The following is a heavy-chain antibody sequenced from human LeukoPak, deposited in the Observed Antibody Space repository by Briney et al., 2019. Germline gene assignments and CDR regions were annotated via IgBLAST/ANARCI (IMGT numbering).Heavy chain of an antibody. Sequence: GGSLRLSCAASGFTFSSYGMSWVRQAPGKGLEWVSAISGSGGSTYYADSVKGRFTISRDNPKNTLYLQMNSLRAEDTAVYYCAKDLRANYYGSGSYLYWGQGTLVTVSS. CDR2: ISGSGGST. CDR1: GFTFSSYG. V-gene: IGHV3-23*01. D-gene: IGHD3-10*01. CDR3: AKDLRANYYGSGSYLY. J-gene: IGHJ4*02.